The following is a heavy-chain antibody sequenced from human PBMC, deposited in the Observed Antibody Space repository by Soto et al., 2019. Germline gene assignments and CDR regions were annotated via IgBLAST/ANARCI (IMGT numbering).Heavy chain of an antibody. CDR2: IFYSGST. J-gene: IGHJ1*01. Sequence: SETLSLTCTVSGGSISSSSYYWGWIRQPPGKGLEWIGSIFYSGSTYYNPSLKSRVTISVDTSKNQFSLKLSSVSAADTAVYYCARDQVGAATEYFQHWGQGTLVTVSS. V-gene: IGHV4-39*02. CDR3: ARDQVGAATEYFQH. D-gene: IGHD1-26*01. CDR1: GGSISSSSYY.